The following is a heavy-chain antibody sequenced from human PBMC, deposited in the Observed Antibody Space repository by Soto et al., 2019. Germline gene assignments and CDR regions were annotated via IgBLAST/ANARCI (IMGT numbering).Heavy chain of an antibody. D-gene: IGHD4-17*01. CDR3: ARGEYGDNYYYYGMDV. J-gene: IGHJ6*02. CDR1: GGTFSSYA. V-gene: IGHV1-69*13. Sequence: SVKVSCKASGGTFSSYAISWVRQAPGQGLEWMGGIIPIFGTANYAQKFQGRVTITADESTSTAYMELSSLRSEDTAVYYCARGEYGDNYYYYGMDVWGQGTTVTVSS. CDR2: IIPIFGTA.